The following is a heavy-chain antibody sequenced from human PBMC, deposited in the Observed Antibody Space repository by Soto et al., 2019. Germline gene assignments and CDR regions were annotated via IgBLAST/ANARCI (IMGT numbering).Heavy chain of an antibody. D-gene: IGHD2-21*02. CDR2: IIPIFGTA. J-gene: IGHJ4*02. V-gene: IGHV1-69*13. CDR3: AREERYCGGDCYLRFDY. Sequence: GASVKVSCKASGGTFSSYAISWVRQAPGQGLEWMGGIIPIFGTANYAQKFQGRVTITADESTSTAYMELSSLRSEDTAVYYCAREERYCGGDCYLRFDYWGQGTLVTVSS. CDR1: GGTFSSYA.